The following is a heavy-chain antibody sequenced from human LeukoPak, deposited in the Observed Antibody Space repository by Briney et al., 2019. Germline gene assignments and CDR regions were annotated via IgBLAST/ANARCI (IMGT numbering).Heavy chain of an antibody. D-gene: IGHD3-10*01. CDR1: GFTFSSHA. CDR2: ISGSGGST. V-gene: IGHV3-23*01. J-gene: IGHJ4*02. CDR3: AKDAMVRGVMTIDY. Sequence: HSGGSLRLSCAASGFTFSSHAMSWVRQAPGKGLEWVSAISGSGGSTYYADSVKGRFTISRDNSKNTLYLQMNSLRAEDTAVYYCAKDAMVRGVMTIDYWGQGTLVTVSS.